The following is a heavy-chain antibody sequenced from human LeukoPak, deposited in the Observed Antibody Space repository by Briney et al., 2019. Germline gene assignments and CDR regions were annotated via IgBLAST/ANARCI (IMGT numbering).Heavy chain of an antibody. J-gene: IGHJ4*02. CDR2: IKQDGIEK. Sequence: PGGSLRLSCAASGYTFSSYWMTWVRQAPGKGLEWVVNIKQDGIEKYYVDSVKGRFTISRDDAKNSLYLQMNSLTVEDAAVYYCARDQQQWLALDYWGRGTLVTVSS. V-gene: IGHV3-7*04. D-gene: IGHD6-19*01. CDR3: ARDQQQWLALDY. CDR1: GYTFSSYW.